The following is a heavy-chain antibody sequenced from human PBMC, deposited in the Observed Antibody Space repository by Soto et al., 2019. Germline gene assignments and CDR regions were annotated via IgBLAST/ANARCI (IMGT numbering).Heavy chain of an antibody. D-gene: IGHD3-16*01. Sequence: SVKDSCKASGVTFSSYAISSVRHAPGQGLEWMGGIIPIFGTANYAQKFQGRVTITADESTSTAYMELSNPRSKETAVYYCARGGERGYYYGMDVWGQRTTVTVSS. V-gene: IGHV1-69*13. J-gene: IGHJ6*02. CDR3: ARGGERGYYYGMDV. CDR1: GVTFSSYA. CDR2: IIPIFGTA.